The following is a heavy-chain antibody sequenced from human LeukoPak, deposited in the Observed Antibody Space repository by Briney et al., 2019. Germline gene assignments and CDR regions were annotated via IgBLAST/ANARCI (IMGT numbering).Heavy chain of an antibody. CDR3: AKALSPYYYYMDV. CDR1: AFTFSYYA. Sequence: GGSLRLSCAASAFTFSYYAMHWVRQAPGKGLEWVAVISYDGSNKYYADSVKGRFIISRDNSKNTLYLQMNSLRAEDTAVYYCAKALSPYYYYMDVWGKGTTVTISS. V-gene: IGHV3-30*04. CDR2: ISYDGSNK. J-gene: IGHJ6*03.